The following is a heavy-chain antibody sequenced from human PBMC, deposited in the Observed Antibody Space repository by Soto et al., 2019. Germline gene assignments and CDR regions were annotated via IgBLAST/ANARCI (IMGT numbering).Heavy chain of an antibody. Sequence: GGSLRLSCAASGFTFSSYGMHWVRQAPGKGLEWVAVIWYDGSNKYYADSVKGRFTISRDNSKNTLYLQMNSLRAEETAVYYCAREHREPGSYYYGMDVWGQGTTVTVSS. J-gene: IGHJ6*02. D-gene: IGHD1-26*01. CDR1: GFTFSSYG. V-gene: IGHV3-33*01. CDR3: AREHREPGSYYYGMDV. CDR2: IWYDGSNK.